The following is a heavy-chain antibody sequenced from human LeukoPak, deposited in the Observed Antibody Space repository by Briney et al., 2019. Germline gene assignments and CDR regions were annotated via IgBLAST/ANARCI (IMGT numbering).Heavy chain of an antibody. CDR2: ISYDGSNK. Sequence: GGSLRLSCAASGFTFSSYAMHWVRQAPGKGLEWVAVISYDGSNKYYADSVKGRFTISRDNSKNTLYLQMNSLRAEDTAVYYCARGGRGYSYGYFDYWGQGTLATVSS. CDR1: GFTFSSYA. CDR3: ARGGRGYSYGYFDY. V-gene: IGHV3-30-3*01. J-gene: IGHJ4*02. D-gene: IGHD5-18*01.